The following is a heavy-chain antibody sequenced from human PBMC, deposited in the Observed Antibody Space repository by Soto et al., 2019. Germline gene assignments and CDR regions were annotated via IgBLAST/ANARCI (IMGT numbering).Heavy chain of an antibody. CDR1: GSTFSSDD. Sequence: EVHLLEYGGGLVQPGGSLRLSCVVSGSTFSSDDMSWVRQAPGRGLEWVSGISDRGGSTYYADSVKGRFTISRDNAKNTLYLQVKSRVVEDTALYYCAKDGGWTLAVAGPFDYWGPGTQVTVSS. CDR2: ISDRGGST. V-gene: IGHV3-23*01. CDR3: AKDGGWTLAVAGPFDY. J-gene: IGHJ4*02. D-gene: IGHD6-19*01.